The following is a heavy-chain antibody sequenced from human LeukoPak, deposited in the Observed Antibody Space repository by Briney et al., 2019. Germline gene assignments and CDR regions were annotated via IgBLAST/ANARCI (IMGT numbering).Heavy chain of an antibody. J-gene: IGHJ4*02. CDR1: GFTFSTYW. Sequence: GGSLRLSCAASGFTFSTYWMTWVRQAPGKGLEWLANIKEDGSEPYYVDSVKGRFTISRDNARNSLFLQMNSLRAEDTALYYCARVDGGSSCPDYWGQGTLVTVSS. V-gene: IGHV3-7*01. CDR3: ARVDGGSSCPDY. D-gene: IGHD6-13*01. CDR2: IKEDGSEP.